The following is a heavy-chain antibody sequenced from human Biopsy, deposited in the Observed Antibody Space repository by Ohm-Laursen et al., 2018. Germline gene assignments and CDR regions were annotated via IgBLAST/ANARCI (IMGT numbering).Heavy chain of an antibody. Sequence: SDTLSLTCTVSGGSMSDHYWSWLRQTPGKGLEWLGYTYYTGKTTYNPSLESRITISVDTSKNKFSLQLDSMTAADTAVYYCGRVWLWRGYGMDVWGQGTTVTVSS. CDR2: TYYTGKT. CDR1: GGSMSDHY. D-gene: IGHD6-19*01. V-gene: IGHV4-59*11. J-gene: IGHJ6*02. CDR3: GRVWLWRGYGMDV.